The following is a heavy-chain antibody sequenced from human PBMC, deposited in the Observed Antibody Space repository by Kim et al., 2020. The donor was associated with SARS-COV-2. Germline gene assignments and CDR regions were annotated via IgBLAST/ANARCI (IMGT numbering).Heavy chain of an antibody. D-gene: IGHD2-2*01. Sequence: ASVKVSCKASGYTFTGYYMHWVRQAPGQGLEWMGRINPNSGGTNYAQKFQGRVTMTRDTSISTAYMELSRLRSDDTAVYYCARDIVVVPAAKIITGYWGQGTLVTVSS. J-gene: IGHJ4*02. V-gene: IGHV1-2*06. CDR1: GYTFTGYY. CDR3: ARDIVVVPAAKIITGY. CDR2: INPNSGGT.